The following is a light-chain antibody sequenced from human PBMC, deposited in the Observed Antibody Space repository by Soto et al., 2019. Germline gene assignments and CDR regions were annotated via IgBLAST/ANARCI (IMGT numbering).Light chain of an antibody. CDR2: GAS. CDR1: QSVSSN. J-gene: IGKJ4*01. CDR3: QQYNNWPLT. Sequence: EIVLTPSPATLSLSPGERATLSCRASQSVSSNLAWYQQKPGQAPRLLIYGASTRATGIPARFSGSGSGTEFTLTISSLQSEDFAVYYCQQYNNWPLTFGGGTKVDIK. V-gene: IGKV3-15*01.